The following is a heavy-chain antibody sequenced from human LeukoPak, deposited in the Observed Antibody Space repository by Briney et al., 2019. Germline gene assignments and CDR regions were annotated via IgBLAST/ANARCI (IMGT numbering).Heavy chain of an antibody. V-gene: IGHV4-31*03. CDR1: GGSISSGGYY. Sequence: SETLSLTCTVSGGSISSGGYYWSWIRQHPGKGLEWIGYIYYSGSTYYNPSLKSRVTISVDTSKIQFSLKLSSVTAADTAVYYCARTLYDHYWYFDLWGRGTLVTVPS. CDR2: IYYSGST. J-gene: IGHJ2*01. CDR3: ARTLYDHYWYFDL. D-gene: IGHD3-16*01.